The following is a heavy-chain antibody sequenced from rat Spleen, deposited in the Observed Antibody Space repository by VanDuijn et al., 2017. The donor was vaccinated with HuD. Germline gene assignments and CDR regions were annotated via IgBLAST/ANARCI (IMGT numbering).Heavy chain of an antibody. D-gene: IGHD1-1*01. CDR3: TRLLHALYFDY. Sequence: EVQLVESDGGLVQPGRSLKLSCAASGFTFSDYYMAWVRQAPTKGLEWVATINYDGSSTYYRDSVKGRFTISRDNAKSTLYLQMNSLRSEDTATYYCTRLLHALYFDYWGQGVMVTVSS. V-gene: IGHV5-29*01. CDR1: GFTFSDYY. CDR2: INYDGSST. J-gene: IGHJ2*01.